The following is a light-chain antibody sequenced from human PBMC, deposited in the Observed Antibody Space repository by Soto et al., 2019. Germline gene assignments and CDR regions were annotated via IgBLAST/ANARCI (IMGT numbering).Light chain of an antibody. CDR3: CSYAGSNLYV. J-gene: IGLJ1*01. Sequence: QSALTQPASVSGSPGQSITISCTGTSSDLGAYNLVSWYQQHPGNAPKLVIFEVSKRPSGVSNRFSGSKSGNTASLTISGLQAEDEVDYYCCSYAGSNLYVFGTGTKLTVL. CDR1: SSDLGAYNL. CDR2: EVS. V-gene: IGLV2-23*02.